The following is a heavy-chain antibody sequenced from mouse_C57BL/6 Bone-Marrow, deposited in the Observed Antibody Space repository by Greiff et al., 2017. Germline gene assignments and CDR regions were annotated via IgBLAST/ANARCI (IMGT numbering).Heavy chain of an antibody. Sequence: EVNVVESGGGLVKPGGSLKLSCAASGFTFSSYAMSWVRQTPEKRLEWVATISDGGSYTYYPDNVKGRFTISRDNAKNNLYLQMSHLKSEDTAMYYCAREDWDAMDYWGQGTSVTVSS. CDR2: ISDGGSYT. D-gene: IGHD4-1*01. V-gene: IGHV5-4*03. CDR3: AREDWDAMDY. J-gene: IGHJ4*01. CDR1: GFTFSSYA.